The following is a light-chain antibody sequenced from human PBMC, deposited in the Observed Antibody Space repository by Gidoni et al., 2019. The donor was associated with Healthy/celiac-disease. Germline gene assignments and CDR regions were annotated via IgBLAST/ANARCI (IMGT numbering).Light chain of an antibody. J-gene: IGKJ5*01. Sequence: EIVLTQSPSTLSLSPGERATRSCRASQSVSSYLAWYQQKPGQAPRLLIYDASNRATGIPARLSGSGSGTDFTLTISSLEPEDFAVYYCQQRSNWPPITFGQGTRLEIK. CDR3: QQRSNWPPIT. CDR1: QSVSSY. V-gene: IGKV3-11*01. CDR2: DAS.